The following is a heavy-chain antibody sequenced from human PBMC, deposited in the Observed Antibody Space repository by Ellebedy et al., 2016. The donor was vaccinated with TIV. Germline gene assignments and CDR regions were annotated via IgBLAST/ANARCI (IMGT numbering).Heavy chain of an antibody. CDR1: GGSISSYY. CDR3: ARVVWQQPVSYAFDI. V-gene: IGHV4-59*01. Sequence: MPSETLSLTCTVSGGSISSYYWSWIRQPPGKGLEWIGYISYSGRTNYNPSLKSRVTISVDTSKNRFSLKLSSVTAADTAVYYCARVVWQQPVSYAFDIWGQGTMVTVSS. D-gene: IGHD6-13*01. J-gene: IGHJ3*02. CDR2: ISYSGRT.